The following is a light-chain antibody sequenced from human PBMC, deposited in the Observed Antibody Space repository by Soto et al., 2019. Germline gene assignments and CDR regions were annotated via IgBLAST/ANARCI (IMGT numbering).Light chain of an antibody. J-gene: IGKJ1*01. Sequence: EIVMTQSPATLSVSPGERATLSCRASQSVSSNLAWYQQKPGQAPKLLIYGASTRATGIPARFSGSGSGTEFTRTIRSLQSEDFAVYYCQQCNSWPWTFGQGTKVEIK. CDR1: QSVSSN. V-gene: IGKV3-15*01. CDR2: GAS. CDR3: QQCNSWPWT.